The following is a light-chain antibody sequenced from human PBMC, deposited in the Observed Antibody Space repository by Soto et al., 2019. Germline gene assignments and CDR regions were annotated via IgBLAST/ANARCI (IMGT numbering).Light chain of an antibody. Sequence: DIQMTQSPSTLSASVGDRVTITCRASQSISSWLAWYQQKPGKAPKLLIYDASSLESGGPSRISGSGSGTEFTLTISSLQPDDFATYYCQQYNSYSMYTFGQGTKLEIK. J-gene: IGKJ2*01. CDR2: DAS. V-gene: IGKV1-5*01. CDR3: QQYNSYSMYT. CDR1: QSISSW.